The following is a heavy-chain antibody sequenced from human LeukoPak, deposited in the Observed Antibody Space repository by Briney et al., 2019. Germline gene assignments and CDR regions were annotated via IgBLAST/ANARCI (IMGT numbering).Heavy chain of an antibody. Sequence: PGGPLRLFCAASGFTFSSYAMSWVRQAPGKGLEWVSAISGSGGSTYYADSVKGRFTISRDNSKNTLYLQMNSLRAEDTAVYYCAKDSPGYSVWRDYWGQGTLVTVSS. CDR1: GFTFSSYA. D-gene: IGHD3-16*01. CDR3: AKDSPGYSVWRDY. CDR2: ISGSGGST. J-gene: IGHJ4*02. V-gene: IGHV3-23*01.